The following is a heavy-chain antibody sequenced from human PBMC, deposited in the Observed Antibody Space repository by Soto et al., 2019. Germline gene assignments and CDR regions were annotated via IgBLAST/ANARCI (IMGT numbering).Heavy chain of an antibody. CDR2: IDPSDSYT. CDR3: ARQEYNWNYRDY. CDR1: GYRFTSYW. D-gene: IGHD1-20*01. J-gene: IGHJ4*02. Sequence: GQALTLSCTGSGYRFTSYWISWVRQMPGKGLEWMGRIDPSDSYTNYSPSFQGHVTISADKSISTAYLQWSSLKASDTAMYYCARQEYNWNYRDYWGQGTLVTVSS. V-gene: IGHV5-10-1*01.